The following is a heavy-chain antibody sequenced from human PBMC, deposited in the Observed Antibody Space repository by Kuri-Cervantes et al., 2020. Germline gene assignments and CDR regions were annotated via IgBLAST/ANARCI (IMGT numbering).Heavy chain of an antibody. CDR1: GYTLTELS. V-gene: IGHV1-24*01. D-gene: IGHD5-12*01. Sequence: ASVKVSCKVSGYTLTELSMHWVRQAPGKGLEWMGGFYPEDGETIYAQKFQGRVTMTEDTSTDTAYMELSSLRSEDTAVYYCTRDLKWLRPAGFDYWGQGTLVTVSS. CDR2: FYPEDGET. J-gene: IGHJ4*02. CDR3: TRDLKWLRPAGFDY.